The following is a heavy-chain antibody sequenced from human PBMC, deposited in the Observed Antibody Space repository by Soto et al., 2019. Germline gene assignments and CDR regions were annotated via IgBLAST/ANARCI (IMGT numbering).Heavy chain of an antibody. CDR2: IKQDGGEK. CDR1: GFTFSSYW. CDR3: GRDLRDWDSGSYSYGY. V-gene: IGHV3-7*04. Sequence: EVQLVESGGGLVQPGGSLRLSCAASGFTFSSYWMSWVRQAPGKGLEWVANIKQDGGEKYYVDSVKGRFTISRDNDKNSLYLQMNSLRAEDTAVYYCGRDLRDWDSGSYSYGYWGQGTLVTVSP. D-gene: IGHD1-26*01. J-gene: IGHJ4*02.